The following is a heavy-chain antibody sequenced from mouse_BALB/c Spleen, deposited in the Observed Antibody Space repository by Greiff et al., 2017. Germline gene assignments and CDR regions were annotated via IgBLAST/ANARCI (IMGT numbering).Heavy chain of an antibody. D-gene: IGHD1-1*01. CDR2: INPSNGRT. V-gene: IGHV1S81*02. CDR3: ARGDYGSNAMDY. Sequence: QVHVKQPGAELVKPGASVKLSCKASGYTFTSYWMHWVKQRPGQGLEWIGEINPSNGRTNYNEKFKSKATLTVDKSSSTAYMQLSSLTSEDSAVYYCARGDYGSNAMDYWGQGTSVTVSS. CDR1: GYTFTSYW. J-gene: IGHJ4*01.